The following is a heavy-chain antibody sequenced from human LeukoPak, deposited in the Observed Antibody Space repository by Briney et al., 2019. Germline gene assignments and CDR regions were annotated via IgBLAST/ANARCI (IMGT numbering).Heavy chain of an antibody. CDR2: ISAYNGNT. D-gene: IGHD3-3*01. CDR1: GYTFTSYG. J-gene: IGHJ6*02. CDR3: ARVRYDFWSGYAGMDV. Sequence: ASVTVSFKASGYTFTSYGISWVRQAPGQGLEWMGWISAYNGNTNYALKLQGRVTMTTDTSTSTAYMELRSLRSDDTAVYYCARVRYDFWSGYAGMDVWGQGTTVTVSS. V-gene: IGHV1-18*01.